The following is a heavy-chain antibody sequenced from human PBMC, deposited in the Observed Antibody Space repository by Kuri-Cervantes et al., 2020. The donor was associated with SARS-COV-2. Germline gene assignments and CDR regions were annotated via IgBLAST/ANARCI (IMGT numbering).Heavy chain of an antibody. V-gene: IGHV3-30*18. D-gene: IGHD3-22*01. J-gene: IGHJ4*02. CDR1: GFTFSSYG. CDR2: ISYDGSNK. CDR3: AKGYNDSSGYRTLDY. Sequence: GESLKISCAASGFTFSSYGMHWVRQAPGKGLEWVAVISYDGSNKYYADSVKGRFTISRDNSKNTLYLQMNSLRAEDTAVYYCAKGYNDSSGYRTLDYWGQGTLVTVSS.